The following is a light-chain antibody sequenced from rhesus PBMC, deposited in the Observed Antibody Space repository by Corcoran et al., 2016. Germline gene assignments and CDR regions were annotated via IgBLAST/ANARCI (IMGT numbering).Light chain of an antibody. CDR2: KAS. CDR3: PNGYGTPLT. CDR1: ENVNNY. V-gene: IGKV1-74*01. Sequence: DIQMTQSPSSLSASVGDRVTITCRASENVNNYLNWYQQKPGKAPKLLSFKASILQSGVPSRFSGSGSRTDYTYTISRLQAEDVATYYCPNGYGTPLTFGGETKVEIK. J-gene: IGKJ4*01.